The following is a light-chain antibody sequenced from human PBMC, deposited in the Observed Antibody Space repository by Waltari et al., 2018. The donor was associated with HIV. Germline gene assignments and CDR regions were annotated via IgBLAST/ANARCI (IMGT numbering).Light chain of an antibody. CDR1: SLSGQY. CDR3: QSADTSGGFRV. J-gene: IGLJ3*02. CDR2: KDT. Sequence: SYELTQPPSVSVSPGQTATITCSGDSLSGQYASWYQQKPGQPPVAIIYKDTERPSGIPERFSGSSSGTTVTLIISEAQTEDEADYYCQSADTSGGFRVFGGGTRLSVL. V-gene: IGLV3-25*03.